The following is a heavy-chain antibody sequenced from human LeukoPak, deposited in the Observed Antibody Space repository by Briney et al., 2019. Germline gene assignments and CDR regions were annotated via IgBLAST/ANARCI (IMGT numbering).Heavy chain of an antibody. J-gene: IGHJ4*02. D-gene: IGHD3-3*01. Sequence: SETLSLTCSVSGASIFYYYWNWIRQSPGKGLEWIGFTSSNGRTNSNPSLKSRVTMSVDRSKNQFSLKLSSVTAADTAVYYCARGCDDSGAFDYWGQGTLVTVSS. CDR1: GASIFYYY. CDR2: TSSNGRT. CDR3: ARGCDDSGAFDY. V-gene: IGHV4-59*12.